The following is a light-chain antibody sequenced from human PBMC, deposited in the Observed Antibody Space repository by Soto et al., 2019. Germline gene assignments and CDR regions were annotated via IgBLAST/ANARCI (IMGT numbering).Light chain of an antibody. CDR1: QSVSSSS. CDR3: QQYGGSPRT. V-gene: IGKV3-20*01. Sequence: DIVLTKSPGTLSWSPGERATLSCRASQSVSSSSLAWYQQNRGQAPRLLIHDASSRATGIPDRFSGSGSGTDFPLTISRLEPEDFAVDYCQQYGGSPRTFGQGTKVEVK. J-gene: IGKJ1*01. CDR2: DAS.